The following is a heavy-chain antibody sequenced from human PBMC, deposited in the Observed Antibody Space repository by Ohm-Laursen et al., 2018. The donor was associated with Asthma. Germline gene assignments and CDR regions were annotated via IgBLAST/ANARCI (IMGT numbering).Heavy chain of an antibody. J-gene: IGHJ4*02. D-gene: IGHD4/OR15-4a*01. CDR1: GDSFSGGTYY. V-gene: IGHV4-31*03. Sequence: SDTLSLTCPVSGDSFSGGTYYWGWIRQLPGKGLEWIGYIDYGGSTFNNPSLESRITISVVTSKNQISLRLSSVTAADTAVYYCARGVGIYYGAGAIDSWGQGTLVTVSS. CDR3: ARGVGIYYGAGAIDS. CDR2: IDYGGST.